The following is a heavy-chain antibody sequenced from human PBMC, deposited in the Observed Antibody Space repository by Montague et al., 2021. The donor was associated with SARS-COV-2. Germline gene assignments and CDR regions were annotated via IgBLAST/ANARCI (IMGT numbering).Heavy chain of an antibody. D-gene: IGHD6-13*01. Sequence: PALVKPTQTLTLTCTFSGFSLTTSGVGVGWIRQPPGKALECLTLIYWNDDKRYTPSLKNRLTVTKDISKNQVVLTMTNMDPVDTATYYCARVSSSWSQDYYYYMDVWGKGTTVTVSS. CDR1: GFSLTTSGVG. CDR2: IYWNDDK. V-gene: IGHV2-5*01. CDR3: ARVSSSWSQDYYYYMDV. J-gene: IGHJ6*03.